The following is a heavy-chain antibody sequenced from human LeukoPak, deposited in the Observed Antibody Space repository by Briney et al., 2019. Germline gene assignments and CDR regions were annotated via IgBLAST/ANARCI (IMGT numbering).Heavy chain of an antibody. D-gene: IGHD3-16*01. CDR1: GASLSSGGSF. CDR3: AREGAGRVYFAY. CDR2: IDYSGSN. V-gene: IGHV4-31*03. J-gene: IGHJ4*02. Sequence: RTSRTLSLTCTVSGASLSSGGSFWSWIRQHPGKGLEWIGHIDYSGSNYCKPSLESRLTISVDPSKNQFSLKLSSVTAADTAVYYCAREGAGRVYFAYWGQGTLVTVSS.